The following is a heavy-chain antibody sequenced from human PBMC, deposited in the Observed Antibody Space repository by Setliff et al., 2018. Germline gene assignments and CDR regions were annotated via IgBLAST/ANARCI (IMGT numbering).Heavy chain of an antibody. CDR2: IYYSGSA. Sequence: SETLSLTCTVSGGSISSRSYWGWVRQPPAKGLEWIGTIYYSGSAYSSPSLKSRVTISVDTSKNQFSLKLTSVTAADTAVYYCAGRGVYYDSSGNFDYWGQGTLVTVSS. CDR1: GGSISSRSY. V-gene: IGHV4-39*01. D-gene: IGHD3-22*01. J-gene: IGHJ4*02. CDR3: AGRGVYYDSSGNFDY.